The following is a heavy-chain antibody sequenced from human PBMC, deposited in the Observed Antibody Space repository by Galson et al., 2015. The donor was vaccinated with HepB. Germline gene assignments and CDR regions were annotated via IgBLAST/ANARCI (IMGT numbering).Heavy chain of an antibody. CDR3: AKDRIVVVPAAIGYYYYGMDV. CDR1: GFTFSSYD. Sequence: SLRLSCAASGFTFSSYDMHWVRQAPGKGLEWVAVISYDGSNKYYADSVKGRFTISRDNSKNTLYLQMNSLRAEDTAVYYCAKDRIVVVPAAIGYYYYGMDVWGQGTTVTVSS. J-gene: IGHJ6*02. CDR2: ISYDGSNK. D-gene: IGHD2-2*02. V-gene: IGHV3-30*18.